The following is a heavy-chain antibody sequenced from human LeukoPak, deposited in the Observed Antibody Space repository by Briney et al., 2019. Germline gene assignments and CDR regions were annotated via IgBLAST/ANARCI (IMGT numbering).Heavy chain of an antibody. CDR1: GGSIRSGDYY. CDR3: ARRNYYASSRYFDL. CDR2: IYSSGST. J-gene: IGHJ2*01. Sequence: PSETLSLTCTVSGGSIRSGDYYGSWIRQPPGKGLECIGYIYSSGSTYYSPSLKSRIAMSIDTSKNQFSLKLSSVTAADTATYYCARRNYYASSRYFDLWGRGTLVTVSS. V-gene: IGHV4-30-4*08. D-gene: IGHD3-10*01.